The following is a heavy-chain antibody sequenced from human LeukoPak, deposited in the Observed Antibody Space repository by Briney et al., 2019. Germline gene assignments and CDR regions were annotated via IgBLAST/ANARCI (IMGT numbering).Heavy chain of an antibody. J-gene: IGHJ4*02. V-gene: IGHV3-21*01. D-gene: IGHD3-10*01. CDR1: GFTFSTYS. CDR2: ISSSSIYI. CDR3: ARVPLLWFGASDY. Sequence: KTGGSLRLSCAASGFTFSTYSMNWVRQAPGKGLEWVSSISSSSIYIYYADSVKGRFTISRDNAKNSLYLQMNSLRAEDTAVYYCARVPLLWFGASDYWGQGTLVTVSS.